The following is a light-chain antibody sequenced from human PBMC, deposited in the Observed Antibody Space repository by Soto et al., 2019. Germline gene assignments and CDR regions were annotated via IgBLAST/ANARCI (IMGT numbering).Light chain of an antibody. CDR1: QSISSSY. V-gene: IGKV3-20*01. J-gene: IGKJ2*01. CDR2: GAS. CDR3: QQYNSSPYT. Sequence: EIVLKQSPGTLSLSPGERATLSCRASQSISSSYLAWYQQKPGQAPRLLIFGASNRATGIPDRFSGSGSGTDFTVTISRLEPEDIAVYYCQQYNSSPYTFGQGTKLEIK.